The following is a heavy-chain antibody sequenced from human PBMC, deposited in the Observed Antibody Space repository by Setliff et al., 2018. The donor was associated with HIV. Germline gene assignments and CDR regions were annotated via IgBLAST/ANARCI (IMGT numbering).Heavy chain of an antibody. CDR3: ARTLRAAAMGYFDY. V-gene: IGHV4-61*09. CDR1: GGSISSGSYY. J-gene: IGHJ4*02. D-gene: IGHD5-18*01. Sequence: SETLSLTCTVSGGSISSGSYYWSWIRQPAGKGLEWIGHIYTSGSTNYNPSLKSRVTISVDTSKNQFSLKLSSVTAADTAVYYCARTLRAAAMGYFDYWGQGTLVTVSS. CDR2: IYTSGST.